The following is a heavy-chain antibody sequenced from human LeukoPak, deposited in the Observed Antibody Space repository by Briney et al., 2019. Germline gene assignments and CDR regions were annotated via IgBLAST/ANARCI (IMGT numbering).Heavy chain of an antibody. CDR2: IAFTSSST. V-gene: IGHV3-23*01. CDR1: GFTFRTYA. J-gene: IGHJ4*02. D-gene: IGHD4/OR15-4a*01. CDR3: ARAPNSFDY. Sequence: GGSLRLSCAASGFTFRTYAMTWVRQAPGKGLEWVSTIAFTSSSTYYADSVKGRFTISRDNSKNTLYLQMYSLSAEDTAVYYCARAPNSFDYWGQGTLVTVSS.